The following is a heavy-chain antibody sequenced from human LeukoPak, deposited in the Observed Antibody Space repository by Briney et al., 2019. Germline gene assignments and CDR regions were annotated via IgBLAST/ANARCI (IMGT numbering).Heavy chain of an antibody. CDR2: IYYSGST. V-gene: IGHV4-31*03. D-gene: IGHD4-17*01. J-gene: IGHJ4*02. CDR1: GGSISSGGYY. CDR3: ATSTTVTTAFDY. Sequence: PSQTLSLTCTVSGGSISSGGYYWSWIRQHPGTGLEWIGYIYYSGSTYYNPSLKSRVTISVDTSKNQFSLKLSSVTAADTAVYYCATSTTVTTAFDYWGQGTLVTVSS.